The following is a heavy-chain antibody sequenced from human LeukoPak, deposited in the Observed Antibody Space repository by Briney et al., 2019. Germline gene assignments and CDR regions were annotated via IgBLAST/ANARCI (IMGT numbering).Heavy chain of an antibody. Sequence: VASVKVSCKAYGYTFTSYAMHWVRQAPGQRLEWMGWINAGNGNTKYSQKFQGRVTITRDTSASTAYMELSSLRSEDTAVYYCARDSDSSEPFDYWGQGTLVTVSS. CDR3: ARDSDSSEPFDY. V-gene: IGHV1-3*01. CDR1: GYTFTSYA. CDR2: INAGNGNT. D-gene: IGHD6-19*01. J-gene: IGHJ4*02.